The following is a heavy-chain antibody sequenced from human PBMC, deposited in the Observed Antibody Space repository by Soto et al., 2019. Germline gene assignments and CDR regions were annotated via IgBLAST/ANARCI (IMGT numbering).Heavy chain of an antibody. Sequence: GESLKISCKGSGYSFTNYWISWVRQMPGKGLEWMGKIDPTDSYTTYSPSFQGHVTISVDKSISTAYLQWSSLKASDTAIYFCARRDCSSTSCYLSYYYAMDVWGQGTTVTVSS. CDR1: GYSFTNYW. CDR3: ARRDCSSTSCYLSYYYAMDV. D-gene: IGHD2-2*01. CDR2: IDPTDSYT. V-gene: IGHV5-10-1*01. J-gene: IGHJ6*02.